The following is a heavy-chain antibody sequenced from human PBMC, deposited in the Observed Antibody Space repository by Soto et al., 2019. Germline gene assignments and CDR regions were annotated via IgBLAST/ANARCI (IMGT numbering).Heavy chain of an antibody. D-gene: IGHD4-17*01. Sequence: EVQLVESGGGRVQSGGSLRLSCAASGFAFSNHSINWVRQAPGKGLEWVSSISSMSNYIYYTDSVKGRFTTSRDNAKNSVYLQMSSLRAEDTAVYFCASGLMDVWGKGTAVTVSS. J-gene: IGHJ6*04. CDR2: ISSMSNYI. V-gene: IGHV3-21*01. CDR1: GFAFSNHS. CDR3: ASGLMDV.